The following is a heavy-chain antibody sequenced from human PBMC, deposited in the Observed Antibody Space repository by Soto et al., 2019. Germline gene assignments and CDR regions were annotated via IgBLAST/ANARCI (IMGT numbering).Heavy chain of an antibody. V-gene: IGHV1-69*12. J-gene: IGHJ4*02. CDR3: ARVHRRDYGDYYFVY. Sequence: QVQLVQSGAEVKKPGSSVKVSCKASGGTFCSYAISWVRQAPGQGLEWMGGIIPIFGTANYAQKYQGRVTITAGESTSTAYMELSSLRSDDTAVYYCARVHRRDYGDYYFVYWGQGTLVTVSS. CDR1: GGTFCSYA. CDR2: IIPIFGTA. D-gene: IGHD4-17*01.